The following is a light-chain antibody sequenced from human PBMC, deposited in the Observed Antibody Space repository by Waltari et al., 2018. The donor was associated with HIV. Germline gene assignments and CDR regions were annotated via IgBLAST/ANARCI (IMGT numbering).Light chain of an antibody. CDR2: DNR. CDR3: QLWDTSLNGVV. V-gene: IGLV1-40*01. Sequence: QSGLTSPPPVPRPPGRRVTTPSLGRSPNIGPVHDPHWYQQLPGTAPKLLIYDNRNRPSGIPDRFSGSKSGTSATLDITGLQAEDEADYYCQLWDTSLNGVVFGGGTKLTVL. J-gene: IGLJ2*01. CDR1: SPNIGPVHD.